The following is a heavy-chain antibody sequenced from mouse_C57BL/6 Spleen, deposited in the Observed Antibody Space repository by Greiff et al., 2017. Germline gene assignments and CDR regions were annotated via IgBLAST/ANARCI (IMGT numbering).Heavy chain of an antibody. J-gene: IGHJ2*01. CDR2: IHPNSGST. Sequence: QVQLKQPGAELVKPGASVKLSCKASGYTFTSYWMHWVKQRPGQGLEWIGMIHPNSGSTNYNEKFKSKATLTVDKSSSTAYMQLSSLTSEDSAVYYCARPPTTVVEGYYFDYWGQGTTLTVSS. V-gene: IGHV1-64*01. CDR3: ARPPTTVVEGYYFDY. D-gene: IGHD1-1*01. CDR1: GYTFTSYW.